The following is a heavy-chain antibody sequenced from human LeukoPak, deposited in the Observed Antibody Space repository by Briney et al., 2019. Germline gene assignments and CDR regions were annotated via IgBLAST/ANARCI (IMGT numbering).Heavy chain of an antibody. CDR2: ISSSGSTI. Sequence: PGGSLRLSCAACGFTYRSYEMKWVRQVPGKGLEWVSYISSSGSTIYYADSAKGRFTISRDNAKNSLFLQMNSLRAEDTAVYYCARDRRYCSSSSCPWEPFDYWGQGTLVTVSS. V-gene: IGHV3-48*03. CDR3: ARDRRYCSSSSCPWEPFDY. J-gene: IGHJ4*02. D-gene: IGHD2-2*01. CDR1: GFTYRSYE.